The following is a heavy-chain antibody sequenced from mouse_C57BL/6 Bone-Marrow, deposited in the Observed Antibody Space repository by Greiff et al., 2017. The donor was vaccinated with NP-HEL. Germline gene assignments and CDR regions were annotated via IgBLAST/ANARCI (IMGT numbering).Heavy chain of an antibody. CDR3: VRQGYDGYYLDY. Sequence: EVKLMESGGGLVQPKGSLKLSCAASGFSFNTYAMNWVRQAPGKGLEWVARIRSKSNNYATYYADSLQDRFTISRDDSESMLYLQMNNLKTEDTARYYCVRQGYDGYYLDYWGQGTTLTVSS. V-gene: IGHV10-1*01. CDR1: GFSFNTYA. J-gene: IGHJ2*01. D-gene: IGHD2-3*01. CDR2: IRSKSNNYAT.